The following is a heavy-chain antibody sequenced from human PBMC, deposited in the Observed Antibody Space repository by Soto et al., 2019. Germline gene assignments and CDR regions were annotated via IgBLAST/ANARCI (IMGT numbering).Heavy chain of an antibody. D-gene: IGHD4-4*01. CDR2: ISYDGSNK. V-gene: IGHV3-30-3*01. CDR1: GFTFSSYA. Sequence: GGSLRLSCAASGFTFSSYAMHWVRQAPGKGLEWVAVISYDGSNKYYADSVKGRFTISRDNSKNTLYLQMNSLRAEDTAVYYCARARHRYSHYYYYGMDVWGQGTTVTVSS. CDR3: ARARHRYSHYYYYGMDV. J-gene: IGHJ6*02.